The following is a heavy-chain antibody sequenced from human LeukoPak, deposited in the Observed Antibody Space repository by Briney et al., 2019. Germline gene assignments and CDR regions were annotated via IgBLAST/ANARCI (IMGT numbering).Heavy chain of an antibody. V-gene: IGHV4-61*02. CDR1: GCSISSGSYY. Sequence: SETLSLTCTVSGCSISSGSYYWSWIRHPAGKGLEWIARIYTSGSTNYNPSLKSRVTISVETCKNQFSMKLSSVTAADTAVYYCARAGRTTVTYFDYWGQGTLVTVSS. CDR2: IYTSGST. D-gene: IGHD4-17*01. CDR3: ARAGRTTVTYFDY. J-gene: IGHJ4*02.